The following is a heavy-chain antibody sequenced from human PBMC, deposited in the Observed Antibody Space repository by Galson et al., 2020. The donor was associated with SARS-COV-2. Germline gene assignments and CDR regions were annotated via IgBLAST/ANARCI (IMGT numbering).Heavy chain of an antibody. Sequence: GGSLRLSCAASGFTFSSYAMHWVRQAPGKGLEWVAVISYDGSNKYYADSVKGRFTISRDNSKNTLYLQMNSLRAEDTAVYYCAKVLRHRGPGSYFDYWGQGTLVTVSS. V-gene: IGHV3-30*04. CDR3: AKVLRHRGPGSYFDY. CDR1: GFTFSSYA. CDR2: ISYDGSNK. J-gene: IGHJ4*02. D-gene: IGHD2-21*01.